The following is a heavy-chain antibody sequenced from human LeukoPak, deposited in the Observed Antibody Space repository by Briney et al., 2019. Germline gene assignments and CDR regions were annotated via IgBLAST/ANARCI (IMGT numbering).Heavy chain of an antibody. CDR1: GYTLTELS. D-gene: IGHD5-18*01. CDR3: AKDQEWDSGYSYGSDY. CDR2: FDPEDGET. J-gene: IGHJ4*02. V-gene: IGHV1-24*01. Sequence: ASVKVSCKVSGYTLTELSMHWVRQAPGKGLEWMGGFDPEDGETIYAQKFQGRVTMTEDTSTDTAYMELSSLRSEDTAVYYCAKDQEWDSGYSYGSDYWGQGTLVTVSS.